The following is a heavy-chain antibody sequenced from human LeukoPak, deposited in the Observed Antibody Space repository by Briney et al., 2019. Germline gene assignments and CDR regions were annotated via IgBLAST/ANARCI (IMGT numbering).Heavy chain of an antibody. CDR2: ISGSGDST. CDR1: GXTFGDYA. J-gene: IGHJ4*02. V-gene: IGHV3-23*01. D-gene: IGHD5-24*01. Sequence: GGSLRLSCTASGXTFGDYAMSWVRQAPGKGLEWVSAISGSGDSTYYADSVKGRFAISRDNSKDTLYLQMSSLRAEDTAVYYCAKRLRYDGYKSLFDYWGQGTLVTVSS. CDR3: AKRLRYDGYKSLFDY.